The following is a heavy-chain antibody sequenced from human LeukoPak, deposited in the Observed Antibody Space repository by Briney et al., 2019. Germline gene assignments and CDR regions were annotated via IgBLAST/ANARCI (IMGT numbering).Heavy chain of an antibody. J-gene: IGHJ3*02. CDR2: IYPGGSDT. Sequence: GESLQISCQGSGYSFTSYWIGWVRQMPGKGLEWMGIIYPGGSDTRYSPSFQGQVTISADKSISTAYLQWSSLKASDTAMHYCARRKDILTLDAFDIWGQGTMVTVSS. CDR3: ARRKDILTLDAFDI. CDR1: GYSFTSYW. D-gene: IGHD3-9*01. V-gene: IGHV5-51*01.